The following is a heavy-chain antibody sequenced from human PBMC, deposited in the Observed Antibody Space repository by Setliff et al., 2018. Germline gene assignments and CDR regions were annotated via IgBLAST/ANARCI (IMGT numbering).Heavy chain of an antibody. J-gene: IGHJ3*02. CDR1: GYTFSSYG. V-gene: IGHV1-18*01. CDR2: ISAYNGNT. D-gene: IGHD3-3*01. Sequence: ASVKVSCKDSGYTFSSYGISWVRQAPGQGLEWMGWISAYNGNTNYAQRFQGRVTMTTDTSTSTAYMELSSLRSEDTAVYYCARDYYDFWSGYLAGDDAFDIWGQGTMVTV. CDR3: ARDYYDFWSGYLAGDDAFDI.